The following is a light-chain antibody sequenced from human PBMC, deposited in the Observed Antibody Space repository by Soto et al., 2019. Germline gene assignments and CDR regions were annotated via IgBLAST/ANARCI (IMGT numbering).Light chain of an antibody. CDR3: SAHTTSFTFV. V-gene: IGLV2-14*01. J-gene: IGLJ1*01. CDR2: EVS. CDR1: RSDIGSYDY. Sequence: QSALTQPAYESGSPGQSITISCIGSRSDIGSYDYVSWHQHQQGKAPKVLIYEVSSRPSGVSSRFSGSRSGNTASLTISGLQPEDEATYYCSAHTTSFTFVFGPGTKVTVL.